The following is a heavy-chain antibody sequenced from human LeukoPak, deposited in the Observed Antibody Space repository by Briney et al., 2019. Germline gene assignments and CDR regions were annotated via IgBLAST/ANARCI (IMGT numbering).Heavy chain of an antibody. CDR1: GLTFSSYA. CDR2: ISYDGSNK. Sequence: GGSLRLSCAASGLTFSSYAMHWVRQAPGKGLEWVAVISYDGSNKYYADSVKGRFTISRDNSKNTLYLQMNSLRAEDTAVYYCARDDYGDYSFDYWGQGTPVTVSS. D-gene: IGHD4-17*01. V-gene: IGHV3-30-3*01. J-gene: IGHJ4*02. CDR3: ARDDYGDYSFDY.